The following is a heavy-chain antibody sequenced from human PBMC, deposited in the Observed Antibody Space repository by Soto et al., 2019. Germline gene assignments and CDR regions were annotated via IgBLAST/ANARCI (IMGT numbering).Heavy chain of an antibody. Sequence: SETLSLTCAVSGGSISPYYWAWIRRPPGKGLEWLGYIYFGGTTTYNPSLKSRLTMSLDTSKNQFSLKLTSVAAADTAVYYCARRDGYNSHYFDYWGQGTLVTVSS. J-gene: IGHJ4*02. CDR2: IYFGGTT. CDR1: GGSISPYY. D-gene: IGHD1-1*01. V-gene: IGHV4-59*12. CDR3: ARRDGYNSHYFDY.